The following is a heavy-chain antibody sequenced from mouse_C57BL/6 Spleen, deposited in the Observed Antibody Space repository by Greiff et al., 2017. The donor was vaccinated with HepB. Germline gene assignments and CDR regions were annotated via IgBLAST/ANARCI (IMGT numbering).Heavy chain of an antibody. Sequence: VNVVESGAELVRPGASVTLSCKASGYTFTDYEMHWVKQTPVHGLEWIGAIDPETGGTAYNQKFKGKAILTADKSSSTAYMELRSLTSEDSAVYYCTRSIYYDYAFAYWGQGTLVTVSA. J-gene: IGHJ3*01. V-gene: IGHV1-15*01. CDR2: IDPETGGT. CDR3: TRSIYYDYAFAY. CDR1: GYTFTDYE. D-gene: IGHD2-4*01.